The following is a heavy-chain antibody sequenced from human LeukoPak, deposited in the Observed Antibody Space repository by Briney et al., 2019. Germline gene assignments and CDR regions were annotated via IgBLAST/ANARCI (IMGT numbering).Heavy chain of an antibody. Sequence: GSLRLSCVASRSTFNTYAVNWVRQAPGKGLEWVSAISSNGDFTYYADSVRGRFTTSRDNSKNTVFLQMNGLRADDRAVYYCATVKRDCSGGTCYSYDYWGQGTLVTVSS. D-gene: IGHD2-15*01. CDR3: ATVKRDCSGGTCYSYDY. V-gene: IGHV3-23*01. CDR1: RSTFNTYA. CDR2: ISSNGDFT. J-gene: IGHJ4*02.